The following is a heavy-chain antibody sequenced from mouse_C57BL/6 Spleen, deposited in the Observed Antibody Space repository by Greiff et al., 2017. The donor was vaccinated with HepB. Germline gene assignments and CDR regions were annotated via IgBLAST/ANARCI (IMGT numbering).Heavy chain of an antibody. CDR1: GYTFTSYW. CDR2: IDPSDSCT. Sequence: QVQLQQSGAELVKPGASVKLSCKASGYTFTSYWMQWVKQRPGQGLEWIGEIDPSDSCTNYNQKFKGKATLTVDTSSSTAYMQLSSLTSEDSAVYYCARGGYGSSYGYWGQGTTLTVSS. J-gene: IGHJ2*01. D-gene: IGHD1-1*01. CDR3: ARGGYGSSYGY. V-gene: IGHV1-50*01.